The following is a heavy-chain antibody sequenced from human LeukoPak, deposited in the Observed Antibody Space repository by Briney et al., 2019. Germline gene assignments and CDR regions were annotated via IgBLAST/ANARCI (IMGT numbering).Heavy chain of an antibody. Sequence: PSETLSLTCTVSGGPINNYYWSWIRQPPGKGLEWIGYIYYSGGTNYNPSLKSRVTISVDTSKNQFSLKLSSVTAADMAVYYCARSEGTSVAVFDYWGQGTLVTVSS. V-gene: IGHV4-59*08. CDR1: GGPINNYY. CDR3: ARSEGTSVAVFDY. CDR2: IYYSGGT. J-gene: IGHJ4*02. D-gene: IGHD6-19*01.